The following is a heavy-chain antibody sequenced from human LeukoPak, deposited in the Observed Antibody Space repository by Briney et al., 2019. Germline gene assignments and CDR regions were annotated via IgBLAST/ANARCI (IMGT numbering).Heavy chain of an antibody. V-gene: IGHV3-7*04. CDR3: ARGLLSFDY. Sequence: GGSLRLSCAASGFFFSNYWMSWVRQAPGKGLEWVANIKPDGSDEYYVDSVKGRFTISRDNAKNSLYLQMNSLRAEDTAVYYCARGLLSFDYWGQGTLVTVS. CDR2: IKPDGSDE. CDR1: GFFFSNYW. J-gene: IGHJ4*02.